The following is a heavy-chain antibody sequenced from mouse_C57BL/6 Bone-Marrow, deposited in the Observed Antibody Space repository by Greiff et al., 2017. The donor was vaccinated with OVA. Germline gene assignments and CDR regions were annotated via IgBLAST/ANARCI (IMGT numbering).Heavy chain of an antibody. V-gene: IGHV1-82*01. D-gene: IGHD2-4*01. CDR1: GYAFSSSW. CDR2: IYPGDGDT. CDR3: ARVYDYDGDFDY. J-gene: IGHJ2*01. Sequence: VQRVESGPELVKPGASVKISCKASGYAFSSSWMNWVKQRPGKGLEWIGRIYPGDGDTNYNGKFKGKATLTADKSSSTAYMQLSSLTSEDSAVYFCARVYDYDGDFDYWGQGTTLTVSS.